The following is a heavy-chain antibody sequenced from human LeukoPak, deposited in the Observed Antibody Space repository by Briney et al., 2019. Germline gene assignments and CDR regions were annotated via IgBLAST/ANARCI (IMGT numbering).Heavy chain of an antibody. J-gene: IGHJ4*02. Sequence: PGGSLRLSCAASGFTFSRYGMSWVRQAPGKGLEWVSSISASGTNTYYADSVKGRFIISRDKSKNTLYLQMNSLRAEDTAVYYCAKLPRRPYETSGANFDYWGQGTLVTVSS. CDR1: GFTFSRYG. D-gene: IGHD3-22*01. CDR3: AKLPRRPYETSGANFDY. V-gene: IGHV3-23*01. CDR2: ISASGTNT.